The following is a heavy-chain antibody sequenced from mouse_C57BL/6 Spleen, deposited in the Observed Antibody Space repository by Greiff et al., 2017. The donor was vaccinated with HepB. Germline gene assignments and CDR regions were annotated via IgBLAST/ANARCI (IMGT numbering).Heavy chain of an antibody. J-gene: IGHJ2*01. Sequence: QVQLQQPGAELVRPGSSVKLSCKASGYTFTSYWMHWVKQRPIQGLEWIGNIDPSDSETHYNQKFKDKATLTVDKSSSTAYMQLSSLTSEDSAVYYCARRGGDYDYFDYWGQGTTLTVSS. CDR3: ARRGGDYDYFDY. V-gene: IGHV1-52*01. D-gene: IGHD2-4*01. CDR2: IDPSDSET. CDR1: GYTFTSYW.